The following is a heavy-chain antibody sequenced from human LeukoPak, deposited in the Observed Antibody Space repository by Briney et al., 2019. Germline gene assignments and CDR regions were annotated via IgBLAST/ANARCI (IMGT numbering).Heavy chain of an antibody. D-gene: IGHD1-1*01. J-gene: IGHJ5*02. Sequence: GESLKISCKGSGYGFTSYWIGWVRQMPGKGLEWMGIIHPGDSDTRYSPSFQGQVTISADKSISTAYLQWSSLKASDTAMYYCERRTPSTTGTTNDWFDPWGQGTLVTVSS. CDR2: IHPGDSDT. V-gene: IGHV5-51*01. CDR1: GYGFTSYW. CDR3: ERRTPSTTGTTNDWFDP.